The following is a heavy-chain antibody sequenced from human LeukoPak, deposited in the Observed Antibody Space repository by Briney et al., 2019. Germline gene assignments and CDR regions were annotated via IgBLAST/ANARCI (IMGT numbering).Heavy chain of an antibody. CDR3: AREELTTNFFVDY. V-gene: IGHV3-21*01. Sequence: GGSLRLSCAASGFTFSSYSMNWVRQAPGKGLGWVSSISSSSYIYYADSVKGRFTISRDNAKNSLYLQMNSLRAEDTAVYYCAREELTTNFFVDYWGQGTLVTVSS. CDR2: ISSSSYI. CDR1: GFTFSSYS. D-gene: IGHD4-17*01. J-gene: IGHJ4*02.